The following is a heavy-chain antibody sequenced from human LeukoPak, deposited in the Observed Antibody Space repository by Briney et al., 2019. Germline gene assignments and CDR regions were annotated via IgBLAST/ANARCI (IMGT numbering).Heavy chain of an antibody. CDR2: IYTSGST. CDR1: GGSISSYY. CDR3: ARCAFWSGYADWFDP. V-gene: IGHV4-4*07. D-gene: IGHD3-3*01. J-gene: IGHJ5*02. Sequence: SETLSLTCTVSGGSISSYYWSWIRQPAGKGLEWIGRIYTSGSTNYNPSLRSRVTMSVDTSKSQFSLKLSSVTAADTAVYYCARCAFWSGYADWFDPWGQGTLVTVSS.